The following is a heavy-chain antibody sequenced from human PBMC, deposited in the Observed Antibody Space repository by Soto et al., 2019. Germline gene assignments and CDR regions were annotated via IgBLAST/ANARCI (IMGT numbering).Heavy chain of an antibody. D-gene: IGHD6-19*01. J-gene: IGHJ5*01. Sequence: PSETLSLTCGVYGESFSVYYWSWIRQPPGKGLEWIGEINHGGSTNYNPSLKSRVTISVDTSKNHLSLKLSSVTAADTAVYYCAREKHPWVAVPVRQLKSTWWFDSWGQGTLVTVSS. CDR2: INHGGST. V-gene: IGHV4-34*01. CDR1: GESFSVYY. CDR3: AREKHPWVAVPVRQLKSTWWFDS.